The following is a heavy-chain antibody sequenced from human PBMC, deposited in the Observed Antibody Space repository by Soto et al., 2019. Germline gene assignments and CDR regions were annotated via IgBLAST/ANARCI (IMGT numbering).Heavy chain of an antibody. D-gene: IGHD2-8*01. CDR1: GITLSDNY. Sequence: QVHLVASGGGLVKPGGSLWLSCVASGITLSDNYMTWIRQAPGKGLEWLSYISNSDYTTYYADSVKGRFTISRDNAKNSLYLQLNGLRVEDTAVYYCASGKWSLDYWGQGNLVTVSS. CDR3: ASGKWSLDY. J-gene: IGHJ4*02. V-gene: IGHV3-11*01. CDR2: ISNSDYTT.